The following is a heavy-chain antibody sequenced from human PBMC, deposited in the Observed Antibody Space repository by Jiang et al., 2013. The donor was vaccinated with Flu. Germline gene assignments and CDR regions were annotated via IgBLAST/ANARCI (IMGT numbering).Heavy chain of an antibody. J-gene: IGHJ6*04. D-gene: IGHD3-16*01. CDR2: INAGNGDT. Sequence: RQAPGQRPEWMGWINAGNGDTKYSQKFQGRVTLTRDTSASAAFLELRSLRSADTAVYYCVGDHGTWDTSGTAYYYYLDVWGRGTTVTVSS. CDR3: VGDHGTWDTSGTAYYYYLDV. V-gene: IGHV1-3*01.